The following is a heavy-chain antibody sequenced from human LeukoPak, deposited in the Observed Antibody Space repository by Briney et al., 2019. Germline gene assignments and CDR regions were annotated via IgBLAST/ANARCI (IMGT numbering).Heavy chain of an antibody. CDR1: GGSISSSSYY. J-gene: IGHJ3*02. CDR2: IYYSGST. D-gene: IGHD2-2*01. CDR3: ARHPGIRVVPAARGPLGAFDI. Sequence: PSETLSLTCTVSGGSISSSSYYWGWIRQPPGKGLEWIGSIYYSGSTYYNPSLKSRVTISVDTSKNQFSLKLSSVTAADTAVYYCARHPGIRVVPAARGPLGAFDIWGQGTMVTVSS. V-gene: IGHV4-39*01.